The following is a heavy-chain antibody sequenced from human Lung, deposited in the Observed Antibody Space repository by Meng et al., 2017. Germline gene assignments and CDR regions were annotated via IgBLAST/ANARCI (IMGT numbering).Heavy chain of an antibody. CDR2: ISKGRSS. CDR3: ASRRGYSYGYVVNGMDV. CDR1: GGSVSTGSYY. D-gene: IGHD5-18*01. Sequence: GSLRLSCTVSGGSVSTGSYYWSWLRQPLGKGLEWIGYISKGRSSDYNSSLKNRVTISVDTSKNQFSLKLSSVTAADTAVYYCASRRGYSYGYVVNGMDVWGQGTTVTVSS. V-gene: IGHV4-61*01. J-gene: IGHJ6*02.